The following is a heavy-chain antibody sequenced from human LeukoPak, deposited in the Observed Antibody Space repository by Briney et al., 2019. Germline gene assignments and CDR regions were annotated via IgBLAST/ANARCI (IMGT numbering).Heavy chain of an antibody. CDR1: NFTLTTYA. CDR2: INGDGINT. J-gene: IGHJ4*02. V-gene: IGHV3-23*01. D-gene: IGHD2-2*02. Sequence: GGSLRLSCAASNFTLTTYAMSWVRQAPGKGLEWVSSINGDGINTYYADSVKGRFTISRDNSKNPLYLQVNSLRVEDTAVYYCAKDSVVVPAAISSGFDYWGQGTLVTVSS. CDR3: AKDSVVVPAAISSGFDY.